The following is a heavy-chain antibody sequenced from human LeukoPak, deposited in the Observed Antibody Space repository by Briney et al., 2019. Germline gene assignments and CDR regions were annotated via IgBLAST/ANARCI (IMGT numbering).Heavy chain of an antibody. CDR2: ISSSSSYT. V-gene: IGHV3-11*05. J-gene: IGHJ6*02. D-gene: IGHD6-13*01. CDR3: ARDPYSSSWSYGMDV. Sequence: PGGSLRLSCAASGFTFSDYYMSWIRQAPGKGLDWVSYISSSSSYTNYADSVKGRFTISRDNAKNSLYLQMNSLRAEDTAVYYCARDPYSSSWSYGMDVWGQGTTVTVSS. CDR1: GFTFSDYY.